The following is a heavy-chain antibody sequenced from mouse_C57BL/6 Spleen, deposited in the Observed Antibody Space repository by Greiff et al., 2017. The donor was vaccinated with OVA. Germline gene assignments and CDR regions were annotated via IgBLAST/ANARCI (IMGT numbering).Heavy chain of an antibody. CDR3: TRYGNYGDFDV. J-gene: IGHJ1*03. CDR2: IDPETGGT. Sequence: VQLQQSGAELVRPGASVTLSCKASGYTFTDYEMHWVKQTPVHGLEWIGAIDPETGGTAYNQKFKGKAILTADKSSSTAYMELRSLTSEDSAVYYCTRYGNYGDFDVWGTGTTVTVSS. CDR1: GYTFTDYE. D-gene: IGHD2-1*01. V-gene: IGHV1-15*01.